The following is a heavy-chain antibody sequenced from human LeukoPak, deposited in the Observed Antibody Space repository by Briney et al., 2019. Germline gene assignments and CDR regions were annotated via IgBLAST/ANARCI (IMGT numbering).Heavy chain of an antibody. D-gene: IGHD2-2*01. J-gene: IGHJ6*02. CDR1: GFTFSSYA. CDR3: AKRRISRPAAPAYYGMDV. CDR2: ISGSGSST. V-gene: IGHV3-23*01. Sequence: GGPLRLSCAASGFTFSSYAMSWVRQAPGKGLEWVSAISGSGSSTYYADSVKGRFTISRDNAKNTLYLQMNSLRAEDTAVYYCAKRRISRPAAPAYYGMDVWGQGTTVTVSS.